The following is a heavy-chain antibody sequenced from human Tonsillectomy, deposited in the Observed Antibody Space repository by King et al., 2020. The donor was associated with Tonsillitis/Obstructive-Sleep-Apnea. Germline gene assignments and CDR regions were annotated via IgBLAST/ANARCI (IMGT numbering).Heavy chain of an antibody. V-gene: IGHV4-34*01. CDR1: GASFSGYY. CDR3: ARGLGIAVAGTSSTFYYMDV. D-gene: IGHD6-19*01. CDR2: INHSGST. J-gene: IGHJ6*03. Sequence: VQLQQWGAGLLKPSETLSLSCGVYGASFSGYYWSWIRQPPGKGLEWIGEINHSGSTNYNPSLKSRVTISVDTSKNQFSLKLSSVTAADTAVYYCARGLGIAVAGTSSTFYYMDVWGKGTTATVSS.